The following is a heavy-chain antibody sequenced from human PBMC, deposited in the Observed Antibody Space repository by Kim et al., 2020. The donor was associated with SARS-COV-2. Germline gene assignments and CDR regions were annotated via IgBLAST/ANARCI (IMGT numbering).Heavy chain of an antibody. J-gene: IGHJ4*01. CDR1: GGSISSSCYY. CDR2: IYYSGST. D-gene: IGHD2-15*01. Sequence: SETLSLTFTVSGGSISSSCYYWVWIRQPPGQGLEWIGSIYYSGSTNYNPSLKSRISIAVAKSKNHFSLKLMSVTATDTALCYCASRSAPSLFTLYYFDY. V-gene: IGHV4-39*02. CDR3: ASRSAPSLFTLYYFDY.